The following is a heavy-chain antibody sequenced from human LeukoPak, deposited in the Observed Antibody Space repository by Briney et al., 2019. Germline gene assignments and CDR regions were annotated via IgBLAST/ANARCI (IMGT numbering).Heavy chain of an antibody. CDR2: IYSGGST. CDR1: GFTVSSNY. J-gene: IGHJ4*02. CDR3: AKDLLPMVRGVIILLDY. Sequence: GGSLRLSCAASGFTVSSNYMSWVRQAPGKGLEWVSVIYSGGSTYYADSVKGRFTISRDNSKNTLYLQMNSLRAEDTAVYYCAKDLLPMVRGVIILLDYWGQGTLVTVSS. V-gene: IGHV3-53*01. D-gene: IGHD3-10*01.